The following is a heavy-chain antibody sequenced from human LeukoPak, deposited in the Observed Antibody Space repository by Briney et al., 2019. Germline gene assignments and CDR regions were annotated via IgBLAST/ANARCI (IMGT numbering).Heavy chain of an antibody. V-gene: IGHV3-11*01. CDR1: GFTFSDYY. J-gene: IGHJ6*02. CDR3: ARERYCSSTSCLHYYYYYGMDV. CDR2: ISSSGSNI. Sequence: GGSLRLSCAASGFTFSDYYMSWIRQAPGKGLEWVSYISSSGSNIYYADSVKGRFTISRDNAKNSLYLQMNSLRAEDTAVYYCARERYCSSTSCLHYYYYYGMDVWGQGTTVTVSS. D-gene: IGHD2-2*01.